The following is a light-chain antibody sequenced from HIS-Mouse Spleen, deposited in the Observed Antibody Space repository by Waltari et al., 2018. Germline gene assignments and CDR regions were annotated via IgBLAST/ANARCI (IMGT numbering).Light chain of an antibody. J-gene: IGLJ2*01. CDR1: SSDVGSYNL. CDR3: CSYAGSSTFVVV. CDR2: EGS. V-gene: IGLV2-23*03. Sequence: QSALTQPASVPGSPGQSITIPCTGTSSDVGSYNLVSWYQHHPAKAPELMIYEGSKRPSGVSNRFSGSKSGNTASLTISGLQAEDEADYYCCSYAGSSTFVVVFGGGTKLTVL.